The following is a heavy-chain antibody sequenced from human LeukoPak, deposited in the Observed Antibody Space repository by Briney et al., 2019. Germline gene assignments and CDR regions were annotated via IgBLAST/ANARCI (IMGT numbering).Heavy chain of an antibody. CDR3: ARGYCSTNSCYKFDY. CDR1: GYSFSNNW. Sequence: GECLKISCKGSGYSFSNNWIAWVRQMPGKGRVWMMGIYPSDSDTSYSPSFRGQVSFSDDKSVNNAFLQWSGLKASDTATYYCARGYCSTNSCYKFDYWGQGTLVTVSS. J-gene: IGHJ4*02. V-gene: IGHV5-51*01. CDR2: IYPSDSDT. D-gene: IGHD2-2*02.